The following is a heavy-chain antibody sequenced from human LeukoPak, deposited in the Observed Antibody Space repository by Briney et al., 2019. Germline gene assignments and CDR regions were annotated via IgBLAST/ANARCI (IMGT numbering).Heavy chain of an antibody. D-gene: IGHD3-10*01. V-gene: IGHV5-51*01. CDR1: GYSFSSYW. CDR3: VRRGFCRLWKWHSAPFYY. Sequence: GESLKISSKGLGYSFSSYWIGWVRQLPGKGLEWMGIIYPGDSDTRYSPSFQGQVTISIDRSISTAFLQWSSLKASDSAMYYCVRRGFCRLWKWHSAPFYYWGQGTLVTVSS. CDR2: IYPGDSDT. J-gene: IGHJ4*02.